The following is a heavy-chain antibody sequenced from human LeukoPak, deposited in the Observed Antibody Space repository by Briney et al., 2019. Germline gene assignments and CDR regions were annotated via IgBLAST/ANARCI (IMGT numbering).Heavy chain of an antibody. Sequence: GASVKVSCKASGYTFTTYYMHWVRQAPGQGFEWMGIINPSGGSTNYAQKFQGRVTMTRDTSTSTVYMQLSSLRSDDTAVYYCARDLGGSYLDYWGQGTLVTVSS. CDR1: GYTFTTYY. J-gene: IGHJ4*02. CDR3: ARDLGGSYLDY. D-gene: IGHD1-26*01. V-gene: IGHV1-46*01. CDR2: INPSGGST.